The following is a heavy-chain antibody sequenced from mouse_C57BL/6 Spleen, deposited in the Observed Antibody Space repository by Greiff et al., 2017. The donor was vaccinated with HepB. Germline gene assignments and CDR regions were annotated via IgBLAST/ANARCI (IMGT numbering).Heavy chain of an antibody. CDR2: ISSGSSTI. J-gene: IGHJ4*01. V-gene: IGHV5-17*01. D-gene: IGHD2-4*01. Sequence: EVKLEESGGGLVKPGGSLKLSCAASGFTFSDYGMHWVRQAPEKGLEWVAYISSGSSTIYYADTVKGRFTISRDNAKNTLFLQMTSLRSEDTAMYYCAIYYDYDGYYYAMDYWGQGTSVTVSS. CDR3: AIYYDYDGYYYAMDY. CDR1: GFTFSDYG.